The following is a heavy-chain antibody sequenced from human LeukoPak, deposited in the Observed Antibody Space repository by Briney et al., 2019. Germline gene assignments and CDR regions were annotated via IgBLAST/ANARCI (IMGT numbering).Heavy chain of an antibody. Sequence: GGSLRLSCAASGVTFSDYYMSWIRQAPGKGLEWVSYISSSGSTIYYADTVKGRFTSSRDNAKNTLYLQMNSLRAEDTAVYYCARDGVSSWYYFDDWGQGTLVTVSS. CDR1: GVTFSDYY. J-gene: IGHJ4*02. D-gene: IGHD6-13*01. CDR3: ARDGVSSWYYFDD. V-gene: IGHV3-11*04. CDR2: ISSSGSTI.